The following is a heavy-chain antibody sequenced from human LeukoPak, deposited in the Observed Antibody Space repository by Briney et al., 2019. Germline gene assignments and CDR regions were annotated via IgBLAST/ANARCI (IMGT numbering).Heavy chain of an antibody. CDR3: ARDGGPVYCSSTSCFRGRYYYYGMDV. CDR2: ISYDGSNK. V-gene: IGHV3-30*03. CDR1: GFTFSSYG. D-gene: IGHD2-2*01. J-gene: IGHJ6*02. Sequence: GGSLRLSCAASGFTFSSYGMPWVRQAPGKGLEWVAVISYDGSNKYYADSVKGRFTISRDNSKNTLYLQMNSLRAEDTAVYYCARDGGPVYCSSTSCFRGRYYYYGMDVWGQGTTVTVSS.